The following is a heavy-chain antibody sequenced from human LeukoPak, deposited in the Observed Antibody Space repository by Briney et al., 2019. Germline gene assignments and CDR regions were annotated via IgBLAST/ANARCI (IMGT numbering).Heavy chain of an antibody. CDR1: GFTFSSYG. CDR2: ISGTGGST. V-gene: IGHV3-23*01. D-gene: IGHD3-22*01. J-gene: IGHJ5*02. CDR3: AKVLDSSGYYPSDR. Sequence: GGSLRLSCAASGFTFSSYGMHWVRQAPGEGLEWVSTISGTGGSTYYAPSLKGRLTVSRDNSKNTLYLRLSSLRAGDTAVYYCAKVLDSSGYYPSDRWGQGTLVIVSS.